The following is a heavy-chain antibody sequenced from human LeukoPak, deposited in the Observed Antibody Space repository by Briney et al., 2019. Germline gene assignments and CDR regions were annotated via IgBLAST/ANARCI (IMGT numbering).Heavy chain of an antibody. CDR2: ISYDGSNK. CDR3: ARDRTLPKTGDGAFDI. J-gene: IGHJ3*02. D-gene: IGHD7-27*01. Sequence: PGGSLRLSCAASGFTFSSNAMHWVRQAPGKGLEWVAVISYDGSNKYYADSVKGRFTISRDNSKNTLYLQMNSLRAEDTAVYYCARDRTLPKTGDGAFDIWGQGTMVTVSS. CDR1: GFTFSSNA. V-gene: IGHV3-30-3*01.